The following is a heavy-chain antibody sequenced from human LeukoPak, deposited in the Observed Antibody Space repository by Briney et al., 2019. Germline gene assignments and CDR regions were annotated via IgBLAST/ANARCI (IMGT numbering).Heavy chain of an antibody. Sequence: SETLSLTGAVYGGSFSGYYWSWIRQPPGKGLEWIGEINHSGSTNYNPSLKSRVTISVDTSKNQFSLKLSSVTAADTAVYYCARLGADRGDAFDIWGQGTMVTVSS. D-gene: IGHD3-16*01. CDR2: INHSGST. J-gene: IGHJ3*02. CDR1: GGSFSGYY. V-gene: IGHV4-34*01. CDR3: ARLGADRGDAFDI.